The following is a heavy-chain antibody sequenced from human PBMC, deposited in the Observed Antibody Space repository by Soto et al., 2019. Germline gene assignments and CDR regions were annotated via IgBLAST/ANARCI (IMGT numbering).Heavy chain of an antibody. D-gene: IGHD5-18*01. CDR1: GFTFSAYD. Sequence: PVGSLRLSCVASGFTFSAYDMNWVRQAPGKGLEWVSVVNGNGGSTYYADSVKGRFTISRDDSKNTVYLQMNSLRAEDTAVYYCRAYTYGQGVDYWGQGTLVTVSS. CDR3: RAYTYGQGVDY. CDR2: VNGNGGST. V-gene: IGHV3-23*01. J-gene: IGHJ4*02.